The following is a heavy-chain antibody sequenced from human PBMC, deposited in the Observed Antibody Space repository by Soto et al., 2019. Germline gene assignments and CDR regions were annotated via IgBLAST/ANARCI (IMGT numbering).Heavy chain of an antibody. J-gene: IGHJ2*01. Sequence: QVQLQESGPGLVKPSQTLSLTCTVSGASISSGGYYWGWIRQHPGKGLEWIGFIYYIGTSYYNPSLESRITPSIDPSKNHFTLNLTSVTAADTAVYYCAGVLRDFLSARDSWYVDLWGRGTLVTVSS. D-gene: IGHD3-3*01. CDR2: IYYIGTS. CDR1: GASISSGGYY. CDR3: AGVLRDFLSARDSWYVDL. V-gene: IGHV4-31*03.